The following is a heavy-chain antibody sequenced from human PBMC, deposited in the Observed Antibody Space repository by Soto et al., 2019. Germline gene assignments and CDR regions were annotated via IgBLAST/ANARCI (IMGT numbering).Heavy chain of an antibody. CDR1: GFTVSSNY. V-gene: IGHV3-66*01. D-gene: IGHD4-4*01. CDR3: ARDPDYSNYGGPFDY. Sequence: EVQLVESGGGLVQPGGSLGLSCAASGFTVSSNYMSWVRQAPGKGLEWVSVIYSGGSTYYADSVKGRFTISRDNSKNTLYLQMNSLRAEDTAVYYCARDPDYSNYGGPFDYWGQGTLVTVSS. J-gene: IGHJ4*02. CDR2: IYSGGST.